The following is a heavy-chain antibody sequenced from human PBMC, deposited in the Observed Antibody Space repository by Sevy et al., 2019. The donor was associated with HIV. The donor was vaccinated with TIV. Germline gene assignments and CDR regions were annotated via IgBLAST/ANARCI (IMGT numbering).Heavy chain of an antibody. Sequence: ASVKVSCKASGYTFTGYYMHWVRQAPGQGLEWMGWINPNSGGTNYAQKFQGRVTMTRDTSISTAYMELSRLRSDDTAVDYGATDPGIAVAGTDYYYGMDVWGQGTTVTVSS. D-gene: IGHD6-19*01. CDR3: ATDPGIAVAGTDYYYGMDV. V-gene: IGHV1-2*02. J-gene: IGHJ6*02. CDR2: INPNSGGT. CDR1: GYTFTGYY.